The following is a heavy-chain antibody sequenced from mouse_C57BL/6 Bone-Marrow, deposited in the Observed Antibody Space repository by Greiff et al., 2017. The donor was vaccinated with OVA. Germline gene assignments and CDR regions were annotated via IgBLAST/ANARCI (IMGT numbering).Heavy chain of an antibody. J-gene: IGHJ3*01. CDR1: GYTFTSYW. Sequence: QVQLQQPGAELVKPGASVKLSCKASGYTFTSYWMNWVKQRPGQGLEWIGMIHPNSCSTNYNEKFKSKATLTVDKSSSPAYMQLSSLTSEDSAVYYCARGFYYYGSSQFAYWGQGTLVTVSA. D-gene: IGHD1-1*01. CDR2: IHPNSCST. CDR3: ARGFYYYGSSQFAY. V-gene: IGHV1-64*01.